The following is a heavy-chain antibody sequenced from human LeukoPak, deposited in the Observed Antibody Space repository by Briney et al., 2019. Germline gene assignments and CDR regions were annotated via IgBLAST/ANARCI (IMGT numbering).Heavy chain of an antibody. V-gene: IGHV3-30*02. D-gene: IGHD5-24*01. J-gene: IGHJ5*02. Sequence: GGSLRLSCAPSGFTFSSYGMHWVRQAPGKGLEWVAFIRYDGSNKYYADSVRGRFTISRDNSKNTLYLQMNSLRAEDTAVYYCAKGMATTRSWFDLWGQGTLVTVSS. CDR2: IRYDGSNK. CDR3: AKGMATTRSWFDL. CDR1: GFTFSSYG.